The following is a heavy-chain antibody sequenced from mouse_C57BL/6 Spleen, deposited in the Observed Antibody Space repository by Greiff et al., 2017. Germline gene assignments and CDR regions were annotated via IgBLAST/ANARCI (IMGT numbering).Heavy chain of an antibody. CDR2: IDLNSGGT. CDR3: ARSPIYDGYPGAMDD. V-gene: IGHV1-72*01. CDR1: GYSFTSYW. J-gene: IGHJ4*01. Sequence: VQLQQPGAELVKPGAPVKLPCKAPGYSFTSYWLHWVKQRPGRGLEWIGRIDLNSGGTKYNEQFKSKATLTVDKHSSTAHMQLSSLTSEDSAVYYCARSPIYDGYPGAMDDWGQGTSVTVSS. D-gene: IGHD2-3*01.